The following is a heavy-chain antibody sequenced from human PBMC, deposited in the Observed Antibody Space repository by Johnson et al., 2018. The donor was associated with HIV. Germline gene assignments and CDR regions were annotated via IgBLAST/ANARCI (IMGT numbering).Heavy chain of an antibody. Sequence: EVQLVQSGGGLVQPGGSLRLSCAASGFTVSSNYMSWVRQAPGKGLEWVSGINWNGGRTGYTDSVNGRFTISRDNAKNSLYLHMNSLRAEDTAFYYCAIALKWELCLPDWDAFDIWGQGTMVTVSS. D-gene: IGHD1-26*01. CDR2: INWNGGRT. V-gene: IGHV3-20*04. J-gene: IGHJ3*02. CDR1: GFTVSSNY. CDR3: AIALKWELCLPDWDAFDI.